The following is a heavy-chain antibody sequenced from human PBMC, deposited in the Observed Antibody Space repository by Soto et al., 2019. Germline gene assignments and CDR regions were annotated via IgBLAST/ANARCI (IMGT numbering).Heavy chain of an antibody. Sequence: KTSETLSLTCSVSTGSMRTYYWTWIRQSPGKGLEWIGQISHTGRTKYNPSLESRVTISVDTSRKQFSLKLTSVTAADTALYYCARDDTTGLSDFWGQGTLVTVSS. V-gene: IGHV4-59*01. CDR2: ISHTGRT. CDR1: TGSMRTYY. CDR3: ARDDTTGLSDF. D-gene: IGHD4-17*01. J-gene: IGHJ4*02.